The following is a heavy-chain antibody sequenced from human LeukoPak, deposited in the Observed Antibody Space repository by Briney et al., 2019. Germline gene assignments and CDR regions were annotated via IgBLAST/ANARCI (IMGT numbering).Heavy chain of an antibody. V-gene: IGHV1-2*02. J-gene: IGHJ4*02. CDR1: GYTFAGYY. Sequence: ASVKVSCKASGYTFAGYYMHWVRQAPGQGPEWMGWISPNSGDTNYAQKLQGRVTMTRDSSITTAYMKLSRLRSDDTAMYYCARGREPVYFFDYWGQGTLVTVSS. D-gene: IGHD1-26*01. CDR2: ISPNSGDT. CDR3: ARGREPVYFFDY.